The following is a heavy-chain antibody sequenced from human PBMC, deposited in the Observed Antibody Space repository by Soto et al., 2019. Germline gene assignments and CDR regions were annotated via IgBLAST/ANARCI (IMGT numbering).Heavy chain of an antibody. V-gene: IGHV3-30*18. CDR2: ISYDGSNK. J-gene: IGHJ4*02. Sequence: QVQLVESGGGVVQPGRSLRLSCAASGFTFSSYGMHWVRQAPGKGLEWVAVISYDGSNKYYADSVKGRFTISRDNSKNTLYLQMNSLRAEDTAVYYCAKDTGYQWLVPYFDYWGQGTLVTVSS. CDR3: AKDTGYQWLVPYFDY. CDR1: GFTFSSYG. D-gene: IGHD6-19*01.